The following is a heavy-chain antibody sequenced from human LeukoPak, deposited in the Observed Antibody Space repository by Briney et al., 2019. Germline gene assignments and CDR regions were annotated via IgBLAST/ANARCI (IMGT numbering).Heavy chain of an antibody. CDR2: IIYSGST. CDR1: SSISTYS. J-gene: IGHJ4*02. V-gene: IGHV4-59*01. CDR3: ARGGTGDLDY. D-gene: IGHD7-27*01. Sequence: SETLSLTCTVSSSISTYSWSWVRQPPGKGLEWIGYIIYSGSTTYNPSLKSRVTILVDASKNQFSLRLTSVTAADTAVYFCARGGTGDLDYWGQGALATVSS.